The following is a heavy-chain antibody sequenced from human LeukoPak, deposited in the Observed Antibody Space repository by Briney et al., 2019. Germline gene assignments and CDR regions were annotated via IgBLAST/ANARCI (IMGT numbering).Heavy chain of an antibody. D-gene: IGHD3-16*01. CDR3: ARGSPRGGLDS. V-gene: IGHV3-48*01. Sequence: GVALRLSCAASDFTFSTLTMHWVRQAPGKGLEAVSAVSSSSRTINYADSVQGRSTVSRDNANNSMSLQMNDVRREDTAVYYCARGSPRGGLDSWGQGAMVTVSS. CDR1: DFTFSTLT. CDR2: VSSSSRTI. J-gene: IGHJ4*02.